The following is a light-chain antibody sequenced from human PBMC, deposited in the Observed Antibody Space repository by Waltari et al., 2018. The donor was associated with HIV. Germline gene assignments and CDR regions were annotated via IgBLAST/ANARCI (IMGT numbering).Light chain of an antibody. Sequence: HSALTQPASVSGSPGQSLTISCTGPSRNVGTYNLVSWYQQHPGKAPKLLIYEVKRRPSGLSDRFSGSKSGNTASLTVSGLQAEDEAIYYCCSYAGSDTLVFGGGTSLTIL. CDR3: CSYAGSDTLV. CDR1: SRNVGTYNL. J-gene: IGLJ3*02. CDR2: EVK. V-gene: IGLV2-23*02.